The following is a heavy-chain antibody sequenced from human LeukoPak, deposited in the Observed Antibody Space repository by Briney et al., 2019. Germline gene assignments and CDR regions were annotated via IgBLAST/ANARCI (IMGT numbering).Heavy chain of an antibody. V-gene: IGHV4-39*02. CDR3: AGDPIAVAGNVFDF. Sequence: SETLSLTCTVSGGSISTGSYYWGWIRQPPGKGLEWIGSMYYSGSTYYNPSLKSRVTISVDTSKNQFSLKLSSVTAADTAMYYCAGDPIAVAGNVFDFWGRGTVVTVSS. D-gene: IGHD6-19*01. J-gene: IGHJ3*01. CDR1: GGSISTGSYY. CDR2: MYYSGST.